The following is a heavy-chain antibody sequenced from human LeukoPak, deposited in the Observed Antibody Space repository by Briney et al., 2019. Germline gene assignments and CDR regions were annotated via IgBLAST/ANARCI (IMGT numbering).Heavy chain of an antibody. J-gene: IGHJ4*02. D-gene: IGHD3-10*01. Sequence: GGTLRLSCAASGFTFSSYGMSWVRQAPGKGLEWVSGIRAGCDNTYYADSVKGRFTISRDNAKNTLYLQMNSLRAEDTAVYYCAKGMVRGVILKGFDYWGQGTLVTVSS. V-gene: IGHV3-23*01. CDR2: IRAGCDNT. CDR1: GFTFSSYG. CDR3: AKGMVRGVILKGFDY.